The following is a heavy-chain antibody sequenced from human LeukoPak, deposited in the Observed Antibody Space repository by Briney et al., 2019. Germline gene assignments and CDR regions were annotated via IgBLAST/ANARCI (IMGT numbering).Heavy chain of an antibody. CDR1: GFTFSSYE. Sequence: GGSLRLSCAASGFTFSSYEMNWVRQAPGKGLEWVSYISSSGSTIYYADSVKGRFTISRDNAKNSLYLQMDSLGPEDTAVYYCARDPYSGAYGNDYYYYMDVWGKGTTVTISS. J-gene: IGHJ6*03. D-gene: IGHD1-26*01. V-gene: IGHV3-48*03. CDR3: ARDPYSGAYGNDYYYYMDV. CDR2: ISSSGSTI.